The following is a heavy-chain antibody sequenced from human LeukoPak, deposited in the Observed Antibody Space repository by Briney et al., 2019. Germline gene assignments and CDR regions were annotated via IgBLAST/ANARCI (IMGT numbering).Heavy chain of an antibody. D-gene: IGHD5-12*01. J-gene: IGHJ4*02. Sequence: GGSLRLSCAASVFTFGDYYLTWIRQAPGKGLEWVSYIGTSATTIHYADSVKGRFTIFRDNAKNSLYLQMNSLRAEDTAVYYCARGSWRVARIPDYWGQGNLVTVSS. V-gene: IGHV3-11*01. CDR2: IGTSATTI. CDR3: ARGSWRVARIPDY. CDR1: VFTFGDYY.